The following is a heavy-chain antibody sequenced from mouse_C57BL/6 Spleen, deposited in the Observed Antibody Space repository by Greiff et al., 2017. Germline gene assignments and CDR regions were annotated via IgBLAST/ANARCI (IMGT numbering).Heavy chain of an antibody. CDR1: GYTFTSYT. J-gene: IGHJ3*01. CDR3: ASPIYDGYYPFAY. Sequence: QVQLQQSGAELARPGASVQMSCKASGYTFTSYTMHWVKQRPGQGLEWIGYISPSSGYTKYNQKFKDKATLTADKSSSTAYMQLSSLTSEDSAVYYCASPIYDGYYPFAYWGQGTLVTVSA. D-gene: IGHD2-3*01. CDR2: ISPSSGYT. V-gene: IGHV1-4*01.